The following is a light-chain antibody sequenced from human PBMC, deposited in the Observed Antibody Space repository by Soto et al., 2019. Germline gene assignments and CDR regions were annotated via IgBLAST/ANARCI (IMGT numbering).Light chain of an antibody. CDR3: QVWDTNNDHAV. V-gene: IGLV3-21*04. Sequence: SYELTQPPSVSVAPGKTARITCGEDSIGSESVHWYQQRPGQAPVLVIYYDRERPSGIPERFSGSNSGNTATLTISRVEAGDEADYYCQVWDTNNDHAVFGGGTKLTVL. CDR2: YDR. J-gene: IGLJ2*01. CDR1: SIGSES.